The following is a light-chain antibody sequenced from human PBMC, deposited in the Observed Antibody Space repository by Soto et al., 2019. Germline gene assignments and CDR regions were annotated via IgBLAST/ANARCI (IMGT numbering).Light chain of an antibody. J-gene: IGKJ1*01. V-gene: IGKV3-15*01. CDR3: QQYNNWPRS. CDR1: QSIGRN. CDR2: GAS. Sequence: EIVMTQSPATLSVSPGERATLSCRASQSIGRNLAWYQHKPGQAPRLLIYGASTGTTDIPTRFSASGSGTEFILTISSLQSEDFAVYYRQQYNNWPRSFGQGTKVDIK.